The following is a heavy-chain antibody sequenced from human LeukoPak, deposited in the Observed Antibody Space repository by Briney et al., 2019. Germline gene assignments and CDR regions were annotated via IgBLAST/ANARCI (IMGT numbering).Heavy chain of an antibody. CDR1: GFTFSTYT. CDR3: ARDYGYEIDY. J-gene: IGHJ4*02. D-gene: IGHD5-24*01. V-gene: IGHV3-21*01. Sequence: GGSLRLSCAASGFTFSTYTMNWVRQVPGKGLEWVSSISSSSTYADSVKGRFTISRDSAKNSLYLQMNSLRAEDTAVYYCARDYGYEIDYWGQGTLVTVSS. CDR2: ISSSST.